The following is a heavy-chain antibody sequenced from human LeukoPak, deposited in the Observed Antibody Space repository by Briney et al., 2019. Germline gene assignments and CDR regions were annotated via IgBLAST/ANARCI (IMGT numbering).Heavy chain of an antibody. V-gene: IGHV3-48*02. D-gene: IGHD3-9*01. CDR3: ATDQRYAFDY. J-gene: IGHJ4*02. CDR1: GFSFTDYP. CDR2: IRTTAEGAKYA. Sequence: PERSLRHSCATSGFSFTDYPMNWGRQAPGKGLEWISNIRTTAEGAKYAYYADSVKGRVTISRDDGKNTLYLHMNSLRDDDTAVYYCATDQRYAFDYWGQGILVTVSS.